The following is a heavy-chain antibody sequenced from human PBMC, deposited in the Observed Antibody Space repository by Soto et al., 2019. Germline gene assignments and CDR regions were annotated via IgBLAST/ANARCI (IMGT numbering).Heavy chain of an antibody. J-gene: IGHJ5*02. CDR2: IYYSGST. CDR3: ARIRITIFGVVNNWFDP. D-gene: IGHD3-3*01. V-gene: IGHV4-61*01. CDR1: GGSVSSGSYY. Sequence: RSEALSLTCTVSGGSVSSGSYYWSWIRQPPGKGLEWIGYIYYSGSTNYNPSLKSRVTISVDTSKNQFSLKLSSVTAADTAVYYCARIRITIFGVVNNWFDPWGQGTLVTVS.